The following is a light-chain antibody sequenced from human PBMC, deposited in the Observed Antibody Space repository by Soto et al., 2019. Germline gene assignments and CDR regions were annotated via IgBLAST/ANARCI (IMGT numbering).Light chain of an antibody. Sequence: DLQVTQSPSTLSASVGDRVTITCRASQSISDWLAWYQQKQGKAPKPLIYDASSLESGVPSRFSGSGSGTELTITISSLQPDDGETYYCQHYNSYSEAFGQGTKVDIK. V-gene: IGKV1-5*01. J-gene: IGKJ1*01. CDR1: QSISDW. CDR3: QHYNSYSEA. CDR2: DAS.